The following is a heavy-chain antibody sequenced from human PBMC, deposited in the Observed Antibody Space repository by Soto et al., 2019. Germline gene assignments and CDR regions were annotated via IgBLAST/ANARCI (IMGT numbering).Heavy chain of an antibody. D-gene: IGHD5-12*01. CDR3: ARAGDGYNYNWFDP. CDR1: GFTVSSNY. CDR2: IYSGGST. J-gene: IGHJ5*02. V-gene: IGHV3-66*01. Sequence: EVQLVESGGGLVQPGGSLRLSCAASGFTVSSNYMSWVRQAPGKGLEWVSVIYSGGSTYYADSVKGRFTISRDNSKNTLYLQMNRLRAEDTAVYYCARAGDGYNYNWFDPWGQGTLVTVSS.